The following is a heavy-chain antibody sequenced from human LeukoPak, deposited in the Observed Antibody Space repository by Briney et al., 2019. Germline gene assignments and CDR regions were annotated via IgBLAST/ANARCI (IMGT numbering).Heavy chain of an antibody. CDR2: IYYSGST. D-gene: IGHD4-17*01. J-gene: IGHJ6*03. CDR1: GGSISSSSYY. CDR3: ARDIGYGDWDLYMDV. Sequence: PSETLSLTCTVSGGSISSSSYYWGWIRQPPGKGLEWIGSIYYSGSTYYNPSLESRVIMSLDTSKNHFSLKLTSVTAADTAVYYCARDIGYGDWDLYMDVWGKGTTVTISS. V-gene: IGHV4-39*07.